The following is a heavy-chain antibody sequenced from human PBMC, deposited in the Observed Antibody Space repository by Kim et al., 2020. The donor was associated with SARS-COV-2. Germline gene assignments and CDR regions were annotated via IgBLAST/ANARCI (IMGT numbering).Heavy chain of an antibody. CDR3: ATGPPYPLFIVGPRGWWFDP. D-gene: IGHD1-26*01. V-gene: IGHV1-24*01. Sequence: ASVKVSCKVSGYTLTELSMHWVRQAPGKGLEWMGGFDPEDGETIYAQKFQGRVTMTEDTSTDTAYMELSSLRSEDTAVYYCATGPPYPLFIVGPRGWWFDPWGQGTLVTVSS. CDR2: FDPEDGET. J-gene: IGHJ5*02. CDR1: GYTLTELS.